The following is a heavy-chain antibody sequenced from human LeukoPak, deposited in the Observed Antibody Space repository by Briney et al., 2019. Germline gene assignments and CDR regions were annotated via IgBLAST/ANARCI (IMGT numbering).Heavy chain of an antibody. Sequence: NWVRQAPGKGLEWVSSISSSSSYIYYTDSVKGRFTISRDNAKNSLYLQMNSLRAEDTAVYYCARTTRQCLVPFYFDYWGQGTLVTVSS. D-gene: IGHD6-19*01. J-gene: IGHJ4*02. CDR3: ARTTRQCLVPFYFDY. CDR2: ISSSSSYI. V-gene: IGHV3-21*01.